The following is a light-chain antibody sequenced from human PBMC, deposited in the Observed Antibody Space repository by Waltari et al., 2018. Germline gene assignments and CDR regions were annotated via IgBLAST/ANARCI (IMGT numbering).Light chain of an antibody. Sequence: DFVMTQSPDSLAVSLGERATINCKSSQSVLYSSNNKNYLAWYQQKPGQPPKLLISWASTRESGVPDRFSGSGSGTDVTLTISSLQAEDVAVYYCQQYYSTPLTFGGGTKVEIK. V-gene: IGKV4-1*01. CDR2: WAS. CDR1: QSVLYSSNNKNY. CDR3: QQYYSTPLT. J-gene: IGKJ4*01.